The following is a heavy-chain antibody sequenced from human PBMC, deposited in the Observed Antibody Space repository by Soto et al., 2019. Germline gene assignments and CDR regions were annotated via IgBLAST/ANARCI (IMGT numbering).Heavy chain of an antibody. CDR2: ISSSSSTI. D-gene: IGHD3-22*01. CDR1: GFTFSSYS. CDR3: ARVGYYYDSSGYNHFDY. V-gene: IGHV3-48*02. J-gene: IGHJ4*02. Sequence: GSLRLSCAASGFTFSSYSMNWVRQAPGKGLEWVSYISSSSSTIYYADSVKGRFTISRDNAKNSLYLQMNSLRDEDTAVYYCARVGYYYDSSGYNHFDYWGQGTLVTVSS.